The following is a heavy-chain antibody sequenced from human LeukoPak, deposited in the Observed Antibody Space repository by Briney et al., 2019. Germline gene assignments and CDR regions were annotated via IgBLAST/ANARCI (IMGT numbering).Heavy chain of an antibody. J-gene: IGHJ4*02. CDR2: ISNGDGTI. V-gene: IGHV3-48*03. D-gene: IGHD3-3*01. Sequence: GGSLRLSCAASGFTFSTYEMNWVRQAPGKGLEWVSYISNGDGTIKYADSVRGRFTISRDNAKNSLYLQMNSLRAEDTAVYYCARDLFWSGYSRKSFDYWGQGTLVTVSS. CDR1: GFTFSTYE. CDR3: ARDLFWSGYSRKSFDY.